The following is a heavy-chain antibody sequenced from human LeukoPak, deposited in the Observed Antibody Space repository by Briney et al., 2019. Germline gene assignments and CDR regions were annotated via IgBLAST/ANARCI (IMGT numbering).Heavy chain of an antibody. Sequence: GGSLRLSCAVSGFPFRTYWMIWVRQAPGKGPEGVAITNQAENDIYYLDSVKGRFTISRDNTKNSLYLQMNSLSAGDTAVYYCVTGDGRAGGITRWGQGTLVTVSS. CDR1: GFPFRTYW. V-gene: IGHV3-7*01. D-gene: IGHD3-10*01. J-gene: IGHJ4*02. CDR2: TNQAENDI. CDR3: VTGDGRAGGITR.